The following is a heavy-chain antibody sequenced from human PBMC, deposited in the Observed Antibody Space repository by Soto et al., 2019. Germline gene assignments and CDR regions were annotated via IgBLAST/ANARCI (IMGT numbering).Heavy chain of an antibody. CDR1: GYSFTSYY. Sequence: QVQLVQSGAEVKKPGASVKFSCKASGYSFTSYYIHWVRQAPGQGLEWMGIINPSSSTTYAQKFQGSATMTRDTSTSTVYLGLSSLRSEDTAVYYCARVGCSGGGCYAVDSWGQGTLVTVSS. CDR2: INPSSST. J-gene: IGHJ4*02. V-gene: IGHV1-46*01. CDR3: ARVGCSGGGCYAVDS. D-gene: IGHD2-15*01.